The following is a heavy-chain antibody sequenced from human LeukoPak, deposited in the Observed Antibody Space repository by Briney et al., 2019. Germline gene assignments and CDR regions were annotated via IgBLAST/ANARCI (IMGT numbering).Heavy chain of an antibody. CDR1: GFTFSSYG. Sequence: GGSLRLSCAASGFTFSSYGMHWVRQVPGKGLEWVAFIVYDGSNKYYADSVKGRFTISRDNSKNTLYLQMNSLRAEDTAVYYCAKPSPPTGAAAEGWGQGTLVTVSS. CDR2: IVYDGSNK. J-gene: IGHJ4*02. D-gene: IGHD6-13*01. V-gene: IGHV3-30*02. CDR3: AKPSPPTGAAAEG.